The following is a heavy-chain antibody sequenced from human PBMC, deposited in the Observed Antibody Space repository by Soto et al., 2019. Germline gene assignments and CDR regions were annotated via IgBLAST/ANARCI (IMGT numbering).Heavy chain of an antibody. Sequence: QVQLQESGPGLVKPSETLSLTCTVSGGSIIGNYWSWMRQPPGKGLEWIGYIFYAGNTLYTPSLKSRVTLSVDTSKNQVSLKLSSVTAADTAVYYCARHEIIAKLQNGMGVWGQGTMVTVSS. CDR3: ARHEIIAKLQNGMGV. CDR1: GGSIIGNY. V-gene: IGHV4-59*01. J-gene: IGHJ6*02. CDR2: IFYAGNT.